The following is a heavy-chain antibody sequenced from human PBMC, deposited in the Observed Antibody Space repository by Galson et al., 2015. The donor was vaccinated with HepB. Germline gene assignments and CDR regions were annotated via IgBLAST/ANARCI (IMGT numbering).Heavy chain of an antibody. CDR3: ARDQRTGRYYGSGTLGCFDY. CDR2: ISYDGSYK. CDR1: GFTFNTFA. J-gene: IGHJ4*02. V-gene: IGHV3-30*04. D-gene: IGHD3-10*01. Sequence: SLRLSCAGPGFTFNTFAMHWVRQAPGKGLEWVAVISYDGSYKHYAESVKGRFTISRDNSKNTLYLQMNSLRAEDTAVYYCARDQRTGRYYGSGTLGCFDYWGQGTLVTVSS.